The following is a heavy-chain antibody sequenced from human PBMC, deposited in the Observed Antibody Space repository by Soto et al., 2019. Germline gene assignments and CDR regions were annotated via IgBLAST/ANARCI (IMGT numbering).Heavy chain of an antibody. D-gene: IGHD1-26*01. CDR1: GGSVSSHY. J-gene: IGHJ4*02. Sequence: QVQLQESGPGLVKPSETLSLTCTVSGGSVSSHYWSWIRQPPGKGLEWIGFIYNSGTTYYNPSLKSRGTISVDPSENQFSLKLNSVTAADTAVYYCARGRGGSPAYDYWGQGTLVTVSS. CDR2: IYNSGTT. CDR3: ARGRGGSPAYDY. V-gene: IGHV4-59*02.